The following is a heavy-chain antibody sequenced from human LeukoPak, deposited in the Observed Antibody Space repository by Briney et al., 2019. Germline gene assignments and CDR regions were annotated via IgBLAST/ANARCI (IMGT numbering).Heavy chain of an antibody. CDR1: GASISSSSYY. Sequence: SETLSLTCTVAGASISSSSYYWGWIRQPPGKGLEWIGSIYYSGSTYYNPSLKSRVTISVDTSKNQFSLKLSSVTAADTAVYYCARTLLADYGGNSEDYWGQGTLVTVSS. J-gene: IGHJ4*02. CDR2: IYYSGST. D-gene: IGHD4-23*01. CDR3: ARTLLADYGGNSEDY. V-gene: IGHV4-39*01.